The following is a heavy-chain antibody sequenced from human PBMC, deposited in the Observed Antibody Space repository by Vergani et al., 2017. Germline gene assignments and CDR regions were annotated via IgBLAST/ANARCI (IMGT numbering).Heavy chain of an antibody. D-gene: IGHD4-17*01. CDR3: ARIVYGDYSYYFDY. CDR2: ILSNGEK. V-gene: IGHV2-26*01. J-gene: IGHJ4*02. Sequence: QVTLKESGPVLVKPTETLTLTCSVSGFSLTSARVGVSWIRQPPGKALEWLAHILSNGEKSYSTSLRTRLRISKDASKSQVVLTMTRADPVDTGTYYCARIVYGDYSYYFDYWGQGTLVTVSS. CDR1: GFSLTSARVG.